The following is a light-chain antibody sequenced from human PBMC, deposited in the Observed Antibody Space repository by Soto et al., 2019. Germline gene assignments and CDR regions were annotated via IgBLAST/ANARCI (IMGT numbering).Light chain of an antibody. Sequence: EIVLTQSPGTLSLSPGETLSLSCRSSQSVRRYLAWYQHKPGQAPRLLIYGASNRATGIPDRFSGSGSGTDFTLTITRLEPEDFAVYYCQQYDSSPRTFGQGTKVEIK. J-gene: IGKJ1*01. V-gene: IGKV3-20*01. CDR2: GAS. CDR1: QSVRRY. CDR3: QQYDSSPRT.